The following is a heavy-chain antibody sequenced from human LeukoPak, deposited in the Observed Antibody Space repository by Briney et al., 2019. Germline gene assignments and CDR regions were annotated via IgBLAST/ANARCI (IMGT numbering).Heavy chain of an antibody. CDR3: ARDRSSYYDFWSGTQADAFDI. J-gene: IGHJ3*02. V-gene: IGHV4-59*01. CDR2: IYYSGST. Sequence: SETLSLTCTVSGGSISSYYCSWIRQPPGKGLEWIGYIYYSGSTNYNPSLKSRVTISVDTSKNQFSLKLSSVTAADTAVYYWARDRSSYYDFWSGTQADAFDIWGQGTMVTVSS. D-gene: IGHD3-3*01. CDR1: GGSISSYY.